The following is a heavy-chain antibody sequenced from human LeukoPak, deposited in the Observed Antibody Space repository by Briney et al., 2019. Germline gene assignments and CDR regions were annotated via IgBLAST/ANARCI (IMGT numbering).Heavy chain of an antibody. Sequence: GASVKVSCKASGGTFSSYAISWVRQAPGQGLEWMGGIIPIFGTANYAQKFQGRVTITADESTSTAYMELSSLGSEDTAVYYCARGYDSSGFYYFDYWGQGTLVTVPS. CDR3: ARGYDSSGFYYFDY. V-gene: IGHV1-69*13. CDR2: IIPIFGTA. D-gene: IGHD3-22*01. J-gene: IGHJ4*02. CDR1: GGTFSSYA.